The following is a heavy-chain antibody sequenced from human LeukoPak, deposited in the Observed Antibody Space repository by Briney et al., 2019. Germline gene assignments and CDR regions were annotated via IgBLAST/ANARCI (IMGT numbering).Heavy chain of an antibody. CDR1: GGSISSYY. V-gene: IGHV4-4*07. CDR3: ARYCSGGSCSTLGFDY. J-gene: IGHJ4*02. CDR2: IYTSGST. D-gene: IGHD2-15*01. Sequence: SETLSLTCTVSGGSISSYYWSWIRQPAGKGLEWIGRIYTSGSTNYNPSLKSRVTMSVDTSKNQFSLKLSSVTAADTAVYYCARYCSGGSCSTLGFDYWGQGTLVTVSS.